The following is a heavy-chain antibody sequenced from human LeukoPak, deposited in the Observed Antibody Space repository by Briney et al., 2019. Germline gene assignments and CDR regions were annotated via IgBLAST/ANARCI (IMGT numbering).Heavy chain of an antibody. Sequence: SETLSLTCAVSGGSISSSSYYWGWIRQPPGKGLEWIRSIYYSGSTYYNPSLKSRVTISVDTSKNQFSLKLSSVTAADTAVYYCARSIAVAGPRYWYFDLWGRGTLVTVSS. J-gene: IGHJ2*01. CDR3: ARSIAVAGPRYWYFDL. CDR2: IYYSGST. V-gene: IGHV4-39*01. D-gene: IGHD6-19*01. CDR1: GGSISSSSYY.